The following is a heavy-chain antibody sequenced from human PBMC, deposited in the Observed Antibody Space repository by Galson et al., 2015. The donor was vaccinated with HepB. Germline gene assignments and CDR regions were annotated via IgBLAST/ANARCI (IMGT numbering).Heavy chain of an antibody. CDR1: GFTVISKY. V-gene: IGHV3-53*01. CDR2: MYSSGST. D-gene: IGHD5-24*01. J-gene: IGHJ6*02. CDR3: ARCRDGLNRLMDV. Sequence: SLRLSCAASGFTVISKYMSWVRQAPGRGLEWVSIMYSSGSTYYTDSVMGRFTISRDNSQNTLYLQMNSLRAEDTAVYYCARCRDGLNRLMDVWGQETTVTVSS.